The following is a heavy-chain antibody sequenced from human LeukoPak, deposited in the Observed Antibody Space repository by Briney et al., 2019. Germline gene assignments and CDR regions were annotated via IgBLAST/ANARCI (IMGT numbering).Heavy chain of an antibody. CDR1: GFTFSSYA. CDR3: AKDLGLERRPSLFDY. J-gene: IGHJ4*02. D-gene: IGHD1-1*01. V-gene: IGHV3-48*01. Sequence: PGGSLRLSCAASGFTFSSYAMNWVRQAPGKGPEWISYITNSGSTIYYADSVKGRFTISRDNSKNTLYLQMNSLRAEDTAVYYCAKDLGLERRPSLFDYWGQGTLVTVSS. CDR2: ITNSGSTI.